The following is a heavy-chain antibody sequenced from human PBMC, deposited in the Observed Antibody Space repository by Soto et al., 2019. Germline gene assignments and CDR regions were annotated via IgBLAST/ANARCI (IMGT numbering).Heavy chain of an antibody. CDR1: GIVFSDY. Sequence: QVQLVESGGGLVKPGGSLRLSCAASGIVFSDYMSWVRQAPGKGLEWLSYISGSGRTIYSADSVKGRFTISRDNATNSLSRQMNNVRHEDTAVYYRARLPFPWGGCDPWGQGTLVTVSS. CDR3: ARLPFPWGGCDP. V-gene: IGHV3-11*01. CDR2: ISGSGRTI. D-gene: IGHD3-16*01. J-gene: IGHJ5*02.